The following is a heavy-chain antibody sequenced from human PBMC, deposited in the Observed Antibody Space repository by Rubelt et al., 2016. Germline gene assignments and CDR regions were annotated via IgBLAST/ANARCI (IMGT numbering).Heavy chain of an antibody. CDR3: ATALGYSSSWYM. D-gene: IGHD6-13*01. CDR2: IKQDGSEK. J-gene: IGHJ4*02. Sequence: GLEWVANIKQDGSEKYYVDSVKGRFTISRDNAKNSLYLQMNSLRSEDTAVYYCATALGYSSSWYMWGQGTLVTVSS. V-gene: IGHV3-7*03.